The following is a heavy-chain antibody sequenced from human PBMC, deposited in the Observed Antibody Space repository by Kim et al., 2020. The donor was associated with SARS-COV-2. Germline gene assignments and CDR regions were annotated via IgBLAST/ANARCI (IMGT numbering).Heavy chain of an antibody. CDR1: GFTFSSYA. CDR2: ISYDGSNK. J-gene: IGHJ6*02. V-gene: IGHV3-30*04. CDR3: AREYSSSAIYYYYGMDV. Sequence: GGSLRLSCAASGFTFSSYAMHWVRQAPGKGLEWVAVISYDGSNKYYADSVKGRFTISRDNSKNTLYLQMNSLRAEDTAVYYCAREYSSSAIYYYYGMDVWGQGTTGTVSS. D-gene: IGHD6-6*01.